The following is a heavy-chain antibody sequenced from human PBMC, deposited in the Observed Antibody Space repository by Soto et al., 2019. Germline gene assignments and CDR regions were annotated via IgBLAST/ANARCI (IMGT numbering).Heavy chain of an antibody. J-gene: IGHJ6*03. V-gene: IGHV1-18*01. CDR2: INAGNGNT. Sequence: ASGNVSCNASGYTFTIYGISWVLQAPGERLEWMGWINAGNGNTKYSQKFQGRATITRDTSASTAYMELSSLSSVTAADTAVYYFSMVILGLGYYIDVSCKGPSVS. CDR3: SMVILGLGYYIDV. D-gene: IGHD3-10*01. CDR1: GYTFTIYG.